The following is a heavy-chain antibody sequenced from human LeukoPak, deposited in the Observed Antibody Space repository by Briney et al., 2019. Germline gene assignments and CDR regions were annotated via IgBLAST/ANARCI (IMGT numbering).Heavy chain of an antibody. D-gene: IGHD5-18*01. J-gene: IGHJ4*02. Sequence: GGSLRLSCAASGFTFSSYWMHWVRQAPWKGLVWVSHINSDGSSTRYADSVKGRFTISRDNAKNTLYLQMNSLRAEDTAVYYCARERYSYGFDYWGQGTLVTVSS. V-gene: IGHV3-74*01. CDR1: GFTFSSYW. CDR3: ARERYSYGFDY. CDR2: INSDGSST.